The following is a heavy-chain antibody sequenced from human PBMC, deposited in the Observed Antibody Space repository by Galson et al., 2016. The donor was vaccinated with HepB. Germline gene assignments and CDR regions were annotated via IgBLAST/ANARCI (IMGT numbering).Heavy chain of an antibody. J-gene: IGHJ6*02. CDR3: ARVNPQIRYSASEHYYGMDV. CDR2: INHSGRT. D-gene: IGHD3-9*01. Sequence: LSLTCAVYGGSFSGYYWGWIRQPPGKGLEWIGEINHSGRTNYHPSLKSRVTMSVDTSKRQFSLKVTSVTAADTAVYFCARVNPQIRYSASEHYYGMDVWGQGTTVTVSS. V-gene: IGHV4-34*01. CDR1: GGSFSGYY.